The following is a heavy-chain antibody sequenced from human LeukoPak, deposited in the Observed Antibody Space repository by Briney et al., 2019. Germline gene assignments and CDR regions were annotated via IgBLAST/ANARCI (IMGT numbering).Heavy chain of an antibody. D-gene: IGHD6-13*01. CDR1: GFTFSSYA. CDR3: ARELSSINDY. V-gene: IGHV3-23*01. CDR2: ISGSGGST. Sequence: GGSLRLSCAASGFTFSSYAMSWVRQAPGKGLEWVSAISGSGGSTYYADSVKGRFTISRDNSKNTLYLQMGSLRAEDMAVYYCARELSSINDYWGQGTLVTVSS. J-gene: IGHJ4*02.